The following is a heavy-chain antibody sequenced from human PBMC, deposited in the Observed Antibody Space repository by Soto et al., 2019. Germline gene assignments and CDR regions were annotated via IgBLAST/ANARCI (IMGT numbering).Heavy chain of an antibody. CDR3: ATTSNYYGSGGDYGMDV. D-gene: IGHD3-10*01. CDR1: GYTFTSYD. J-gene: IGHJ6*02. CDR2: MNPNSGNT. V-gene: IGHV1-8*01. Sequence: QVQLVQSGAEVKKPGASVKVSCKASGYTFTSYDINWVRQATGQGLEWMGWMNPNSGNTGYAQKFQGRVTMTRNTSISTAYMELSSLRSEDTAVYYCATTSNYYGSGGDYGMDVWGQGTTVTVSS.